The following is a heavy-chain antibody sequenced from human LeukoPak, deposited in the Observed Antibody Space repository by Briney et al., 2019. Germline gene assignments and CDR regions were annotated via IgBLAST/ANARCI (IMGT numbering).Heavy chain of an antibody. CDR1: GYFFSSCG. J-gene: IGHJ4*02. V-gene: IGHV1-18*01. CDR2: ISGYNGDT. Sequence: GASVKVSCKTFGYFFSSCGINWVRQAPGQGLQWIGWISGYNGDTKYAQKLQGRVTMTTDTSTNTAYMDLRSLRADDTAVYYCARNWGAGHPINFDYWGQGTLVTVSS. D-gene: IGHD3-16*01. CDR3: ARNWGAGHPINFDY.